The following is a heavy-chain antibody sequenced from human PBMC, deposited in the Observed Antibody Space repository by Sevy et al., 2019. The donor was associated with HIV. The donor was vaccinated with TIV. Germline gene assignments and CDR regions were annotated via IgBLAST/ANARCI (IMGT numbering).Heavy chain of an antibody. Sequence: GGSLRLSCAASGFTFSSYWMSWVRQAPGKGLEWVANIKQDGSEKYYVDSVKGRFTFSRDNAKNSLYLQMNSLRAEDTAVYYCARAVYSSGWYSSRFAYFDYWGQGTLVTVSS. V-gene: IGHV3-7*03. CDR1: GFTFSSYW. CDR2: IKQDGSEK. J-gene: IGHJ4*02. D-gene: IGHD6-19*01. CDR3: ARAVYSSGWYSSRFAYFDY.